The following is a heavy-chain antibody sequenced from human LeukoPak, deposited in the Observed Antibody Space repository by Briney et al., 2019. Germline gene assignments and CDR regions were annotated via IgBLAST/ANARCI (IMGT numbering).Heavy chain of an antibody. J-gene: IGHJ6*03. CDR1: GYTLTELS. V-gene: IGHV1-24*01. D-gene: IGHD6-6*01. CDR2: FDPEDGET. CDR3: ATETISSSPNHYYYMDV. Sequence: ASVKVSCKVSGYTLTELSMHWVRQAPGKGLEWMGGFDPEDGETIYAQKFQGRVTMTEDTSTDTAYMELSSLRSEDTAVYYCATETISSSPNHYYYMDVWGKGTTVTVS.